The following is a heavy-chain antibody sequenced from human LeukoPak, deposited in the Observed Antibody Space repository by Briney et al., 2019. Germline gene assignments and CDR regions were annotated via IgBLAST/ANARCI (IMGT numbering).Heavy chain of an antibody. CDR3: AKDLHNWGFDY. J-gene: IGHJ4*02. V-gene: IGHV3-53*01. CDR2: LHSGGST. D-gene: IGHD7-27*01. CDR1: GFTVSSTY. Sequence: GGSLRLSCAAYGFTVSSTYMSWVRQAPGKGLECVSVLHSGGSTYYADSVRGRFTISRDISKNTLYLQMNSLRVEDTAVYYCAKDLHNWGFDYWGQGIMVTVSS.